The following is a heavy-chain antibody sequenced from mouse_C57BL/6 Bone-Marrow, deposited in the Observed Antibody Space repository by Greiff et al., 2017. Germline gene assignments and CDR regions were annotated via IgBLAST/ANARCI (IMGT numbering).Heavy chain of an antibody. CDR3: ARFIYYGYYFDY. V-gene: IGHV1-82*01. CDR2: IYPGDGDT. CDR1: GYAFSSSW. D-gene: IGHD2-2*01. Sequence: QVQLQQSGPELVKPGASVKISCKASGYAFSSSWMNWVKQRPGKGLGWIGRIYPGDGDTNYNGKFKGKATLSADKSSSTAYMQLSSLTSADSAVYFCARFIYYGYYFDYWGQGTTLTVSS. J-gene: IGHJ2*01.